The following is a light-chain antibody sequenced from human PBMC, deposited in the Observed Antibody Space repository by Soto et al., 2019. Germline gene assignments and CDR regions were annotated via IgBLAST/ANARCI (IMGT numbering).Light chain of an antibody. Sequence: QSALTQPPSASGSPGQSVTISCTGSSSDVGGYNYVYWYQQHPGKAPKLMIYEVSKRPSGVPDRLSGSKSGNTASLTVSGLQDEDEDDYYCSSYGGSNTVVFGGGTKLTVL. V-gene: IGLV2-8*01. CDR2: EVS. CDR1: SSDVGGYNY. J-gene: IGLJ2*01. CDR3: SSYGGSNTVV.